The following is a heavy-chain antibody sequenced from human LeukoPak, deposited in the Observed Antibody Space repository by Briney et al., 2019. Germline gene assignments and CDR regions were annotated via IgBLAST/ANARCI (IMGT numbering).Heavy chain of an antibody. CDR2: MNPNSGNT. CDR1: GYTFTSYD. D-gene: IGHD2-2*01. V-gene: IGHV1-8*01. J-gene: IGHJ3*02. Sequence: ASVKVSCKAPGYTFTSYDINWVRQATGQGLEWMGWMNPNSGNTSYAQKFQGRVTMTRDTSTSTVYMELSSLRSEDTAVYYCAVSIVVVPAATMPGAFDIWGQGTMVTVSS. CDR3: AVSIVVVPAATMPGAFDI.